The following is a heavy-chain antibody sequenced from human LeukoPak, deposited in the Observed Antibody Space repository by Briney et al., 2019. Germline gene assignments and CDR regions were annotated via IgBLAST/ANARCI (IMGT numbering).Heavy chain of an antibody. CDR3: ARGTGSDFES. CDR1: GDSTSRGSHY. V-gene: IGHV4-61*02. Sequence: SETLSLTCIVSGDSTSRGSHYWSWIRQPAGKGLEWIGRIYTTGSTDYNPSLESRATISVDTSRNQLSLRVNSVTAADTAVYYCARGTGSDFESWGQGTLVTVSS. J-gene: IGHJ4*02. D-gene: IGHD2-2*01. CDR2: IYTTGST.